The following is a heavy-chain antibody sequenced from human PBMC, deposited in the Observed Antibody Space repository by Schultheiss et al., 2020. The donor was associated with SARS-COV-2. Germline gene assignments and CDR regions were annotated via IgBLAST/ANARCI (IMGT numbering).Heavy chain of an antibody. V-gene: IGHV3-23*01. CDR3: ARGQWGGEQMATTILDY. CDR2: ISGSGGST. Sequence: GGSLRLSCAASGFTFSSYAMSWVRQAPGKGLEWVSAISGSGGSTYYADSVKGRFTISRDNSKNTLYLQMNSLRAEDTAVYYCARGQWGGEQMATTILDYWGQGTLVTVSS. J-gene: IGHJ4*02. D-gene: IGHD5-24*01. CDR1: GFTFSSYA.